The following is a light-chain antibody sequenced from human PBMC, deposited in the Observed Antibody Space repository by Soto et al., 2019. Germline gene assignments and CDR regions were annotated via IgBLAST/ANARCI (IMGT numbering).Light chain of an antibody. CDR3: SSYTSSSTPLV. J-gene: IGLJ3*02. Sequence: QSVLTHPASVSGSPGQSITIYCTGTSSDVGGYNYVSWYQQHPGKAPKLMIYDVTNRPSGVSNRFSGSKSGNTASLTISGLQAEDEADYYCSSYTSSSTPLVFGGGTKLTVL. CDR2: DVT. CDR1: SSDVGGYNY. V-gene: IGLV2-14*01.